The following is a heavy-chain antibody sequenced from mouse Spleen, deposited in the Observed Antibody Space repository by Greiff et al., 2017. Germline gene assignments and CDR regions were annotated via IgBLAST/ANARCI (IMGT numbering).Heavy chain of an antibody. D-gene: IGHD2-10*02. CDR3: ARHPYGNYDWYFDV. CDR2: ISSGGGST. V-gene: IGHV5-12-1*01. CDR1: GFAFSSYD. Sequence: EVMLVESGGGLVKPGGSLKLSCAASGFAFSSYDMSWVRQTPEKRLEWVAYISSGGGSTYYPDTVKGRFTISRDNAKNTLYLQMSSLKSEDTAMYYCARHPYGNYDWYFDVWGAGTTVTVSS. J-gene: IGHJ1*01.